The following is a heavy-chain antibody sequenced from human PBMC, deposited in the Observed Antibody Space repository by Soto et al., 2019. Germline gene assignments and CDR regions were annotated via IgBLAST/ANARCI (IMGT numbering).Heavy chain of an antibody. J-gene: IGHJ5*01. CDR1: GFTFSSYA. V-gene: IGHV3-30-3*01. Sequence: GGALRLSCAASGFTFSSYAMHWVRQAPGKGLEWVAVISYDGSNKYYADSVKGRFTISRDNSKNTLYLQMNSLRAEDTAVYYCARERRAATELSFRENWF. D-gene: IGHD6-25*01. CDR2: ISYDGSNK. CDR3: ARERRAATELSFRENWF.